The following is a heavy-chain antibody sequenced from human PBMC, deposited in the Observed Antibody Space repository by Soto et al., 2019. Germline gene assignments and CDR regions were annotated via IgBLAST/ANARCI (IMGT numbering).Heavy chain of an antibody. CDR2: IYYSGTT. Sequence: QVQLQESGPGLVKPSETLSLTCIVSGDSISSYYWSWIRQPPGKGLEWIGYIYYSGTTTYNPSLKSRVTISLDRSKNQFSLKLSSVTAADTAVYYCAREMTGYYGGYYYYMDVWGKGTTVTVSS. CDR3: AREMTGYYGGYYYYMDV. V-gene: IGHV4-59*12. D-gene: IGHD3-9*01. J-gene: IGHJ6*03. CDR1: GDSISSYY.